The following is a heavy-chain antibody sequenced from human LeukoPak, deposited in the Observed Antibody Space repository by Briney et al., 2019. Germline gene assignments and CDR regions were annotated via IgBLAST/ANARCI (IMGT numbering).Heavy chain of an antibody. V-gene: IGHV4-4*02. D-gene: IGHD2-15*01. CDR1: GGSISSSNW. Sequence: PSETLSLTCAVSGGSISSSNWWSWVRQPPGKGLEWIGEIYHSGSTNYNPSLKSRVTISVDKSKNQFSLKLSSVTAADTAVYYCASLKNRSGGSCYFDYWGQGTLVTVSS. CDR2: IYHSGST. J-gene: IGHJ4*02. CDR3: ASLKNRSGGSCYFDY.